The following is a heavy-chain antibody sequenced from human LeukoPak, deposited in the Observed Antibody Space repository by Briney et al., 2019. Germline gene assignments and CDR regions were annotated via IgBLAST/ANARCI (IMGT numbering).Heavy chain of an antibody. Sequence: SSETLSLTCTVSSDSINTGYWNWIRQPPGRELEWIGYIYNRGRPNYNPSLKSRVTISMDTSKNQLSLKMASVTAADTAVYYCARLIGGVGARRSDFWGQGTLVTVSS. CDR3: ARLIGGVGARRSDF. CDR1: SDSINTGY. J-gene: IGHJ4*02. D-gene: IGHD1-26*01. V-gene: IGHV4-4*09. CDR2: IYNRGRP.